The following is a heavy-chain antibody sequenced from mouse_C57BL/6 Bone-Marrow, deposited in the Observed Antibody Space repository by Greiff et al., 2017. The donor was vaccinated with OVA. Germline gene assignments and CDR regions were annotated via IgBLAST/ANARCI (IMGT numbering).Heavy chain of an antibody. CDR3: TTEAIVTSYRLVIDV. CDR1: GFNIKDDY. V-gene: IGHV14-4*01. D-gene: IGHD2-5*01. J-gene: IGHJ1*03. Sequence: EVQLVESGAELVRPGASVKLSCTASGFNIKDDYMHWVKQRPEQGLEWIGWIDPENGDTEYASKFQGKATITADTSSNTAYLQLSSLTSEDTAVYYCTTEAIVTSYRLVIDVWGTGTTVTVSS. CDR2: IDPENGDT.